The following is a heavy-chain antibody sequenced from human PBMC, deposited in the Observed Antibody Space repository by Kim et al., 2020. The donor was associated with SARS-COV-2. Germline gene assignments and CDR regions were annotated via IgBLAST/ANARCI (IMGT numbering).Heavy chain of an antibody. J-gene: IGHJ4*02. CDR3: ARDLSLVRGVITANFDY. CDR2: ISAYNGNT. Sequence: ASVKVSCKASGYTFTSYGISWVRQAPGQGLEWMGWISAYNGNTNYAQKLQGRVTMTTDTSTSTAYMELRSLRSDDTAVYYCARDLSLVRGVITANFDYWGEGTLVTVSS. D-gene: IGHD3-10*01. CDR1: GYTFTSYG. V-gene: IGHV1-18*04.